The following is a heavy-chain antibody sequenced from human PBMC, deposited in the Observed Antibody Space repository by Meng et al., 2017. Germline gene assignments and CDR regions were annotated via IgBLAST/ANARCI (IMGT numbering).Heavy chain of an antibody. CDR3: AREVGYGDFPFDY. V-gene: IGHV4-61*02. CDR2: IYTSGST. D-gene: IGHD4-17*01. J-gene: IGHJ4*02. Sequence: EELQRSVLGLVEPSQTLCLTCTVCGGSISSGSYYCSWIRQHAGKGLEWIGRIYTSGSTNYNPSLKSRVNISVDTSKNQFSLKLSSVTAADTAVYYCAREVGYGDFPFDYWGQGTLVTVSS. CDR1: GGSISSGSYY.